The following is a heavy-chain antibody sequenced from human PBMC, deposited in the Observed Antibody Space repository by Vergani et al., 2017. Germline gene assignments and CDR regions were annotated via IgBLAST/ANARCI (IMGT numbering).Heavy chain of an antibody. CDR2: IIPIFGTA. Sequence: QVQLVQSGAEVKKPGSSVKVSCKASGGTFSSYAISWVRQAPGQGLEWMGGIIPIFGTANYAQKFQGRVTITADESTSTAYMELSSLRYEDTAVYYCARYGYCSSTSCDAGWIKNYYYGMDGWGQGTTVTVSS. CDR1: GGTFSSYA. J-gene: IGHJ6*02. D-gene: IGHD2-2*01. V-gene: IGHV1-69*01. CDR3: ARYGYCSSTSCDAGWIKNYYYGMDG.